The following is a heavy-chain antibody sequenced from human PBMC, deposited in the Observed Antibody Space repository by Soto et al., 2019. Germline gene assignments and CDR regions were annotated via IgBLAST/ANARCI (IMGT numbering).Heavy chain of an antibody. CDR3: ARDLRPQHYYFDS. CDR2: INPNTGGT. D-gene: IGHD1-1*01. J-gene: IGHJ4*02. V-gene: IGHV1-2*04. Sequence: SVKVSCKASGYTLTSYYIHWVRQAPGQGLEWMGWINPNTGGTNYAQKFQGWVTMTSDTSISTAYMDLNSLKSDDTAVYYWARDLRPQHYYFDSWGQGTLVTVSS. CDR1: GYTLTSYY.